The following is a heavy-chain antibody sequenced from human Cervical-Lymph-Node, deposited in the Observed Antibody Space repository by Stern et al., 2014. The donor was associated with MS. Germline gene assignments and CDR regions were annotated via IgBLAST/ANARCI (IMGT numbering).Heavy chain of an antibody. Sequence: EVQLVESGAEVKKPGESLRISCEVSGYRFTNNWIGWVRQMPGKGLEWMGIIYPGDSETRYSPSFQGQVTILVDKSNPTTYLHWSGLKASDTAIYYCARRGHGYMGIDYWGQGTLVTVSS. V-gene: IGHV5-51*03. D-gene: IGHD1-1*01. CDR3: ARRGHGYMGIDY. J-gene: IGHJ4*02. CDR2: IYPGDSET. CDR1: GYRFTNNW.